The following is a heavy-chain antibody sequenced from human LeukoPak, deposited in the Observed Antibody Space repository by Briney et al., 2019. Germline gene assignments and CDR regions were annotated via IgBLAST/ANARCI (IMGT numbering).Heavy chain of an antibody. CDR3: ARGAFDIVVVPAAMRFDP. CDR2: INHSGST. CDR1: GGSISSYY. J-gene: IGHJ5*02. D-gene: IGHD2-2*01. Sequence: SETLSLTCTVSGGSISSYYWSWIRQPPGKGLEWIGEINHSGSTNYNPSLKSRVTISVDTSKNQFSLKLSSVTAADTAVYYCARGAFDIVVVPAAMRFDPWGQGTLVTVSS. V-gene: IGHV4-34*01.